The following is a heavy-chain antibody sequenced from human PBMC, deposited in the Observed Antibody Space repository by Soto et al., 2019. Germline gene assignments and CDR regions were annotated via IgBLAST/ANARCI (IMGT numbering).Heavy chain of an antibody. CDR3: AIAYDGDDYIWGISGGASNYFDY. D-gene: IGHD3-16*01. Sequence: QVQLVQSGAEVKKPGASVKVSCKASGYTFTSYGISWVRQAPGQGLEWMGWISAYNGNTNYAQKLQGRVTMTTDTTTSTAYMELRSLRSDDTVLYYCAIAYDGDDYIWGISGGASNYFDYWGQGTLVTVSS. J-gene: IGHJ4*02. CDR1: GYTFTSYG. V-gene: IGHV1-18*01. CDR2: ISAYNGNT.